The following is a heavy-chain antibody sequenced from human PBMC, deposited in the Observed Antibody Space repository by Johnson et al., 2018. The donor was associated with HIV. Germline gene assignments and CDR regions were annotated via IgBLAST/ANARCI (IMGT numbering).Heavy chain of an antibody. J-gene: IGHJ3*01. CDR1: GFTFSSYW. CDR3: ARIKQIRGPVTVVASAPYAFDV. V-gene: IGHV3-7*03. D-gene: IGHD2-21*01. Sequence: VQLVESGGGLIQPGGSLRLSCAASGFTFSSYWMSWVRQAPGKGLEWVANIKLDGSEKYYVDSVRGGFDISRDNAKHPLYLKMNSRRAEDTALYYCARIKQIRGPVTVVASAPYAFDVWGQGTMVTFSS. CDR2: IKLDGSEK.